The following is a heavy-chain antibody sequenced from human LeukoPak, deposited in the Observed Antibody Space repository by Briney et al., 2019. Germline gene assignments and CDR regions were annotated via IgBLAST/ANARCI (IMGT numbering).Heavy chain of an antibody. D-gene: IGHD3-10*01. J-gene: IGHJ4*02. CDR1: GFTFSSYG. Sequence: PGGSLRLSCAASGFTFSSYGMHWVRQAPGKGLEWVAVISYDGSNKYYADSVKGRFTISRDNSKNTLYLQMNSLRAEDTAVYYCASGEGAMVRGAYFDSWGQGTLVTVSS. CDR2: ISYDGSNK. CDR3: ASGEGAMVRGAYFDS. V-gene: IGHV3-30*03.